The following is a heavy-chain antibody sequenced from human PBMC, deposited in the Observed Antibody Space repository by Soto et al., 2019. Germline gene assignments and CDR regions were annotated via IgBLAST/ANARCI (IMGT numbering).Heavy chain of an antibody. V-gene: IGHV1-2*02. CDR2: INPNNGGT. J-gene: IGHJ4*02. CDR3: ARDPSPDFWSGYYDY. Sequence: HLVQSGAEVKQPGASVKVSCKASGYTFKDYFLHWVRQAPGQGLEWMGWINPNNGGTDAAQKFQGRVTMTRDTSISTAYMEVSGLRSGDTAVYYCARDPSPDFWSGYYDYWGQGTLITVSS. D-gene: IGHD3-3*01. CDR1: GYTFKDYF.